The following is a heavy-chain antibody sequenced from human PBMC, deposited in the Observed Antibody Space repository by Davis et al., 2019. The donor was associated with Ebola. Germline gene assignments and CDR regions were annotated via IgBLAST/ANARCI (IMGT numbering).Heavy chain of an antibody. CDR2: INPNSGGT. V-gene: IGHV1-2*02. Sequence: ASVKVSCKASGYTFTGYYIHWVRQAPGQGLEWMGWINPNSGGTNYAEKFQGRVTMTRDTSISTAYMELSRLTSDDTAVYYCARSLATRGANNYYYYVDVWGKGTTVTVSS. CDR1: GYTFTGYY. CDR3: ARSLATRGANNYYYYVDV. J-gene: IGHJ6*03. D-gene: IGHD5-24*01.